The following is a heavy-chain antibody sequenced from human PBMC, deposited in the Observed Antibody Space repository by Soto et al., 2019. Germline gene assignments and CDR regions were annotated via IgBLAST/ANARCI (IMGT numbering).Heavy chain of an antibody. V-gene: IGHV5-51*01. J-gene: IGHJ5*02. CDR3: ARHGFYGDYSSNYFDP. CDR2: IYPSDSTA. Sequence: GESLKISCQGSGYSFTNYWIAWMRQMPGEGLEYMGIIYPSDSTARYSPSFQGQVTFSVDKSISTAYMQWNSLKASDTAMYYCARHGFYGDYSSNYFDPWGQGTLVTVSS. D-gene: IGHD4-17*01. CDR1: GYSFTNYW.